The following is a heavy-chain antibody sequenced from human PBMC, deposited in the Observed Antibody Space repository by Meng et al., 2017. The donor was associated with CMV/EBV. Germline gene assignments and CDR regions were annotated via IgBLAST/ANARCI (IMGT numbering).Heavy chain of an antibody. CDR2: INPSGGST. J-gene: IGHJ4*02. Sequence: SGYTFTSYYMHWVRQAPGQGLEWMGIINPSGGSTSYAQKFQGRVTMTRDTSTSTVYMELSSLRSEDTAVYYCARVGLYSSSSGVSDYWGQGTLVTVSS. CDR1: GYTFTSYY. CDR3: ARVGLYSSSSGVSDY. V-gene: IGHV1-46*01. D-gene: IGHD6-6*01.